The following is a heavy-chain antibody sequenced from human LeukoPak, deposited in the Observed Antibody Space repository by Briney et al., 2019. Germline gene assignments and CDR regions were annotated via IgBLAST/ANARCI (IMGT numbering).Heavy chain of an antibody. CDR1: GDSVSSNSAA. J-gene: IGHJ1*01. CDR2: TYYRSKWYN. CDR3: ARDRDDILTGHYVYFQH. D-gene: IGHD3-9*01. V-gene: IGHV6-1*01. Sequence: SQTLSLTCAISGDSVSSNSAAWNWIRQSPSRGLEWLGRTYYRSKWYNDYAVSVKSRITINPDTSKNQFSLQLNSVTPEDTAVYYCARDRDDILTGHYVYFQHWGQGTLVTVSS.